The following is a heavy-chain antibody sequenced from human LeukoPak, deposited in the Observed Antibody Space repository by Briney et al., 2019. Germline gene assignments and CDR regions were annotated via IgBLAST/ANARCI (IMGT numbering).Heavy chain of an antibody. CDR2: INHSGST. J-gene: IGHJ4*02. CDR3: AGLTGIAAAGTPHPEDY. Sequence: PSETLSLTCAVYGGSFSGYYWSWIRQPPGKGLEWIGEINHSGSTNYNPSLKSRVTISVDTSKNQFSLKLSSVTAADTAVYYCAGLTGIAAAGTPHPEDYWGQGTLVTVSS. CDR1: GGSFSGYY. V-gene: IGHV4-34*01. D-gene: IGHD6-13*01.